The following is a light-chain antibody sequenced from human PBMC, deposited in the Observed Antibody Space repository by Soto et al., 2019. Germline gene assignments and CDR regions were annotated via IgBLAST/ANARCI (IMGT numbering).Light chain of an antibody. Sequence: QSVLTQPASVSGSRGQSITISCTGTSSDVGGYNYVSWYQQHPGKAPKLMIYEVSTRPSGVSNRFSGSKSGNTASLTISGLQAEDDADYYCSSYTSSSTQVFGTGTKVTVL. J-gene: IGLJ1*01. CDR2: EVS. CDR1: SSDVGGYNY. CDR3: SSYTSSSTQV. V-gene: IGLV2-14*01.